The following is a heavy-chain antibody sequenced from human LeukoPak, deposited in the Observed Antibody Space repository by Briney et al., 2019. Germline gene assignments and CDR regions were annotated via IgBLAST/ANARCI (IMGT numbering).Heavy chain of an antibody. Sequence: GESLKISCQTSGYLFTTYWIGWVRQMSGKGLEWMGIIFPGTSETKYSPSFQGQVTISADPSISTAYLQWSSLKASDTAMYYCARRDVINNWFDFWGQGTLVTVSS. D-gene: IGHD2/OR15-2a*01. CDR2: IFPGTSET. CDR1: GYLFTTYW. CDR3: ARRDVINNWFDF. J-gene: IGHJ5*01. V-gene: IGHV5-51*01.